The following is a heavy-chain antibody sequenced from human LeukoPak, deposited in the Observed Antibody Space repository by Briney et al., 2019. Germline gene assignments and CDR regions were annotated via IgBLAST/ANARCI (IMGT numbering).Heavy chain of an antibody. J-gene: IGHJ6*03. CDR2: IYTSGST. CDR3: ARAIVVVPYYMDV. CDR1: GGSISSYY. Sequence: SETLSLTCTVSGGSISSYYWSWIRQPPGKGLEWIGYIYTSGSTNYNPSPKGRVTISVDTSKNQFSLKLSSVTAADTAVYYCARAIVVVPYYMDVWGKGTTVTVSS. V-gene: IGHV4-4*09. D-gene: IGHD2-2*01.